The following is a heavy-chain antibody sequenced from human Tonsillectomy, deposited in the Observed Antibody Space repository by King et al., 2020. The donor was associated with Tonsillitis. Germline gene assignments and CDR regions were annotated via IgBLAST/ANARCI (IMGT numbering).Heavy chain of an antibody. J-gene: IGHJ3*02. V-gene: IGHV1-2*02. Sequence: QLVQSGAEVKKPGASVKVSCKASGYTFTGHYLHWVRQAPGQGLEWMGWINPDNGGKNYAQKFQDRVTMTRDTSLNTAYMELSSLRSDDTAVYYCARVISVYDFADAFDIWGQGTMVTVSS. CDR3: ARVISVYDFADAFDI. CDR2: INPDNGGK. D-gene: IGHD5/OR15-5a*01. CDR1: GYTFTGHY.